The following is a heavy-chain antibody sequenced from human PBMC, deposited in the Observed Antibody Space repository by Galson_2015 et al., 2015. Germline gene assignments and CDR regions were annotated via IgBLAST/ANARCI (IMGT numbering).Heavy chain of an antibody. CDR3: VRVMHSDAFDI. V-gene: IGHV3-72*01. CDR1: GFNFRAAY. Sequence: SLRLSCAATGFNFRAAYMDWVRQAPGKGLEWVGRIRNEPNGYTTDYAASVQGRFTIARDDSRNSLFLQMNSLQAGDTAVYYCVRVMHSDAFDIWGQGTWVTVSA. J-gene: IGHJ3*02. D-gene: IGHD3-16*01. CDR2: IRNEPNGYTT.